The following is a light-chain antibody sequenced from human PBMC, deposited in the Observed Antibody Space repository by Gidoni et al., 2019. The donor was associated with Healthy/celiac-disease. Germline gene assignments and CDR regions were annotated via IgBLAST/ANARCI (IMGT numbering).Light chain of an antibody. V-gene: IGKV3-11*01. J-gene: IGKJ1*01. CDR3: QQRSNWPPA. CDR2: DAS. Sequence: ELVFTLSPATLSLSQGESATLSCRASQSLSSYLTWYQQKPGQAPRLLIYDASNRATGIPSRFSGSGSGTDFTLTISSLEPEDFAVYYCQQRSNWPPAFGQGTKVEIK. CDR1: QSLSSY.